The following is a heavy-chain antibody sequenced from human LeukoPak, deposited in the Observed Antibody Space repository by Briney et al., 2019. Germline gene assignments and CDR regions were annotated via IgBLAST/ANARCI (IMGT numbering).Heavy chain of an antibody. V-gene: IGHV4-4*02. CDR3: AREYYDILTGYYFSDY. D-gene: IGHD3-9*01. CDR2: IYHSGST. Sequence: PSETLSLTCAVSGGSISSSNWWSWVRQPPGKGLEWIGEIYHSGSTNYNPSLKSRVTISVDKSKNQFSLKLSSVTAADTAVYYCAREYYDILTGYYFSDYWGQGTLVTVSS. J-gene: IGHJ4*02. CDR1: GGSISSSNW.